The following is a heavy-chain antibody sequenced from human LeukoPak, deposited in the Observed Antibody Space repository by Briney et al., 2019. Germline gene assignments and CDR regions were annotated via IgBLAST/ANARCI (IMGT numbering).Heavy chain of an antibody. V-gene: IGHV3-48*03. CDR2: ISSSGTII. Sequence: GGSLTLSCGASGFIFSRYEMKWPRQAPGKGLEGISYISSSGTIIQYADSVKGRFTISRDNDKNYPYLQMNTLRVDDTAVHYFARAAIGSPYFFDYWGQGTLVTVSS. D-gene: IGHD3-22*01. CDR3: ARAAIGSPYFFDY. J-gene: IGHJ4*02. CDR1: GFIFSRYE.